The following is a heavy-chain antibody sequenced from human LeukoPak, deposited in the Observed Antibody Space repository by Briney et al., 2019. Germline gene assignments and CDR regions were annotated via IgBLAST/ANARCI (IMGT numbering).Heavy chain of an antibody. CDR2: IYYSGST. V-gene: IGHV4-30-4*01. D-gene: IGHD5-18*01. J-gene: IGHJ4*02. Sequence: SETLSLTCTVSGGSISSGDYYWSWIRQPPGKGLEWIGYIYYSGSTYYNPSLKSRLTISVDTSKNQFSLKLSSVTAADTAVYYCARDLAGWIHPEDWGQGALVTVSS. CDR3: ARDLAGWIHPED. CDR1: GGSISSGDYY.